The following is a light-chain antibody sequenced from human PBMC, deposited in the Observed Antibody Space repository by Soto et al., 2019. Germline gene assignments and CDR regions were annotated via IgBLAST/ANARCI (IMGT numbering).Light chain of an antibody. CDR1: QDLIIY. Sequence: DIQMTQSPSSLSASIGDRVTITCRASQDLIIYLNWYQQKPGKAPKLLIYAASNLQSGVPSRFSGSGSGTEFTLTIGSLQPEDFATDYCQQSYNAPFTFGPGTKVDIK. CDR3: QQSYNAPFT. J-gene: IGKJ3*01. V-gene: IGKV1-39*01. CDR2: AAS.